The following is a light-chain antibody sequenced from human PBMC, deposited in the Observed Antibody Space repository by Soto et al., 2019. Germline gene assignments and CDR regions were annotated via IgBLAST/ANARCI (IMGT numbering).Light chain of an antibody. Sequence: QSALTQPPSVSGSPGHSVTISCTGTGSDVGYYNRVSWYQQPPGTAPKLMIHEVSYRPSGVPDRFSGSKSGNTASLTISGLQAEDEGDYYCSSYTSSSTLVFGGGTKLTVL. V-gene: IGLV2-18*02. CDR3: SSYTSSSTLV. J-gene: IGLJ2*01. CDR2: EVS. CDR1: GSDVGYYNR.